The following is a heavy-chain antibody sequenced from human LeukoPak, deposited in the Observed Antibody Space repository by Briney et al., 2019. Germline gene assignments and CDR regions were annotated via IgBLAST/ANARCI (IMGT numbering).Heavy chain of an antibody. J-gene: IGHJ4*02. D-gene: IGHD3-3*01. CDR3: ATGLLNDDFWSGYYPVDY. Sequence: ASVKVSCKVSGYTLTELSMHWVRQAPGKGLEWMGGFDPEDGETIYAQKFQGRVTMTEDTSTDTAYMELSSLRSEDTAVYYCATGLLNDDFWSGYYPVDYWGQGTLVTVSS. V-gene: IGHV1-24*01. CDR1: GYTLTELS. CDR2: FDPEDGET.